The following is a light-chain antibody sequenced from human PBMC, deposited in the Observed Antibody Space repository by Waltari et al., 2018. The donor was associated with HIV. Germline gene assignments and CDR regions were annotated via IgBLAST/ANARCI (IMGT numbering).Light chain of an antibody. V-gene: IGLV2-8*01. CDR3: SAYAGSNNWV. J-gene: IGLJ3*02. CDR2: EAT. CDR1: ISDVVGYTY. Sequence: QSALTQPPSASGSPGQSVTLSCSGTISDVVGYTYVSLYQQYPCKAPKLMIYEATKRPSGVPDRCSGSKSDNTASLTVSGLQAEDEADYYCSAYAGSNNWVFGGGTKLTVL.